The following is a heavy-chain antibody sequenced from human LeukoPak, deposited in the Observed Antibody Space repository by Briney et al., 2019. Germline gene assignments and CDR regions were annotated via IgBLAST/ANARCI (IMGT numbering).Heavy chain of an antibody. CDR3: ARDPIVEGDY. CDR2: ISYDGSNK. CDR1: GFTFSSYA. D-gene: IGHD3-22*01. V-gene: IGHV3-30-3*01. J-gene: IGHJ4*02. Sequence: GGSLRLSCAASGFTFSSYAMHWVRQAPGKGLEWVAVISYDGSNKYYADSVKGRFTISRDNSKNTLYLQMNSLRAEDTAVYYCARDPIVEGDYWGQETLVTVSS.